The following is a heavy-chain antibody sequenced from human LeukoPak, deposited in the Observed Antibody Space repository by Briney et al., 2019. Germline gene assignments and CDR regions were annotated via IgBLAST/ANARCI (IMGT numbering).Heavy chain of an antibody. Sequence: PGGSLRLSCAASGFTFSSYALTWVRQAPGKGLEWVSAISGSGGVTYYADSVKGRFTISRDNSKNTLNLQMNSLRAEDTAVYYCAKNFGYCSSTSCHQIDYWGQGTLVTVSS. J-gene: IGHJ4*02. V-gene: IGHV3-23*01. CDR1: GFTFSSYA. D-gene: IGHD2-2*01. CDR3: AKNFGYCSSTSCHQIDY. CDR2: ISGSGGVT.